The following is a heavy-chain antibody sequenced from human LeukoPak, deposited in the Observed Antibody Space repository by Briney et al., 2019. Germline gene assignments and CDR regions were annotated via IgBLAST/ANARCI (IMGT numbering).Heavy chain of an antibody. CDR2: INNDGTAT. CDR3: ATVSEY. Sequence: SGGSLRLSCAASGFTFNYFWMHWVRQVPGKGLVWVSGINNDGTATYYADSVKGRFTISRDNAKNTVYLQMNGLRAEDTTVSYCATVSEYWGQGTLVTVSS. CDR1: GFTFNYFW. V-gene: IGHV3-74*01. J-gene: IGHJ4*02.